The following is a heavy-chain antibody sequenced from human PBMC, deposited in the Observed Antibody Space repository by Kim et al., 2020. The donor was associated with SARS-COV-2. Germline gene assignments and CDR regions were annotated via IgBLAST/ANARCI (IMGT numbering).Heavy chain of an antibody. J-gene: IGHJ4*02. CDR2: INDSGGNT. D-gene: IGHD6-19*01. Sequence: GGSLRLSCAASGFTFSSYAMSWVRQAPGKGLEWVSTINDSGGNTYYADSVKGRFTISRDNSKNTLYLQMNSLRAEDTAVYYCAKGVTVAGRYENWGQGTLVTVSS. CDR3: AKGVTVAGRYEN. V-gene: IGHV3-23*01. CDR1: GFTFSSYA.